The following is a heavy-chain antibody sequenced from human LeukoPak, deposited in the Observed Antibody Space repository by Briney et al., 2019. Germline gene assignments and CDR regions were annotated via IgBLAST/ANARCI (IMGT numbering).Heavy chain of an antibody. V-gene: IGHV3-30*18. CDR3: AKPRGGDSWAFDF. CDR1: GFTFIGYG. D-gene: IGHD2-21*02. Sequence: GRSLRLSCEASGFTFIGYGMHWVRRAPGKGLEWVAGISYDGSNQYYTDSVKGRFTISRDNSKNTLYLQMNSLRPEDTAVYYCAKPRGGDSWAFDFWGQGTMVTVSS. J-gene: IGHJ3*01. CDR2: ISYDGSNQ.